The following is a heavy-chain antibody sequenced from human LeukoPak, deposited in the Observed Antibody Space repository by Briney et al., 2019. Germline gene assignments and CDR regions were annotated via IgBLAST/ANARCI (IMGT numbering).Heavy chain of an antibody. CDR1: GFTFGSYG. J-gene: IGHJ4*02. V-gene: IGHV3-30*02. CDR2: IRDDGSNK. D-gene: IGHD4-11*01. Sequence: GGSLRLSCAAAGFTFGSYGMRWVRQAPGKGLEWVAFIRDDGSNKYYADSVKGRFTIPRDNSKNTLYLQMNSLTAEDTAVYYCAPRRWYSNSQTPFDYWGQGALVTVSS. CDR3: APRRWYSNSQTPFDY.